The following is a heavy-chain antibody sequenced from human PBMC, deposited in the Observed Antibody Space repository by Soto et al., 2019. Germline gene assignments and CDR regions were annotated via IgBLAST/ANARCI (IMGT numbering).Heavy chain of an antibody. Sequence: QVQLVQSGAEVKKPGSSVKVSCNASGGTFSSYAISWVRQAPGQGLEWMGGIIPIFGTANYAQKFQGRVTITADESTSTAYMELSSLRSEDTAVYYCARSSGKPEPYSSSSLNWFDPWGQGTLVTVSS. D-gene: IGHD6-6*01. CDR2: IIPIFGTA. V-gene: IGHV1-69*01. CDR1: GGTFSSYA. J-gene: IGHJ5*02. CDR3: ARSSGKPEPYSSSSLNWFDP.